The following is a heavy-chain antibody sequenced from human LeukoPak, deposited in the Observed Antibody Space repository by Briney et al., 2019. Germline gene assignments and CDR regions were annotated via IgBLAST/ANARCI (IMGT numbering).Heavy chain of an antibody. D-gene: IGHD3-9*01. J-gene: IGHJ4*02. CDR1: GFTFSSYA. CDR2: ISSNGGST. CDR3: VKEGLVSRYFDWFRGSYYFDY. V-gene: IGHV3-64D*06. Sequence: GGSLRLSCSASGFTFSSYAMHWVRQAPGKGLEYVSAISSNGGSTYYADSVKGRFTISRDNSKNTLYLQMSSLRAEDTAVYYCVKEGLVSRYFDWFRGSYYFDYWGQGTLVTVSS.